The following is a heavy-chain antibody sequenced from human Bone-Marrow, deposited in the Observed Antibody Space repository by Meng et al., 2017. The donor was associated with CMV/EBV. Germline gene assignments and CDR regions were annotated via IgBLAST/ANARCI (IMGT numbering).Heavy chain of an antibody. CDR3: ARDFYQYDSSSYYDDTFDI. V-gene: IGHV1-69*04. CDR1: GGTFSSYT. J-gene: IGHJ3*02. Sequence: SVKVSCKASGGTFSSYTISWVRQAPGQGLEWMGRIIPILGIANYAQKFQGRVTITADKSTSTAYMELSSLRSEDTAVYYCARDFYQYDSSSYYDDTFDIWGQGTRVTVSS. D-gene: IGHD3-22*01. CDR2: IIPILGIA.